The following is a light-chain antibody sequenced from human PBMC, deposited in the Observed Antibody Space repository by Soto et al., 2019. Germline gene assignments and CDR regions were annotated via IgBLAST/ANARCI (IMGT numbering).Light chain of an antibody. CDR2: DVS. CDR1: SSDVGYYNY. CDR3: CSYAGSYTPWV. J-gene: IGLJ3*02. Sequence: QSALTQPRSVSGSPGQSVTISCTGTSSDVGYYNYVSWYQKHPGKAPKLMIYDVSKRPSGVPDRFSGSKSGNTASLTISGLQAEDEADYYCCSYAGSYTPWVFGGGTKLTVL. V-gene: IGLV2-11*01.